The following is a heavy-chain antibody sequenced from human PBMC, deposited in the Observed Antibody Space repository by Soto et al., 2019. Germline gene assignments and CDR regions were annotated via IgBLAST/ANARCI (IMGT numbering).Heavy chain of an antibody. V-gene: IGHV4-59*08. Sequence: SETLSLTCTVSGGSISSYYWSWIRQPPGKGLEWIGYIYYSGSTNYNPSLKSRVTISVDTSKNQFSLKLSSVTAADTAVYYCARGYCSSTSCYDDAFDIWGQGTMVTVSS. CDR1: GGSISSYY. D-gene: IGHD2-2*01. CDR2: IYYSGST. CDR3: ARGYCSSTSCYDDAFDI. J-gene: IGHJ3*02.